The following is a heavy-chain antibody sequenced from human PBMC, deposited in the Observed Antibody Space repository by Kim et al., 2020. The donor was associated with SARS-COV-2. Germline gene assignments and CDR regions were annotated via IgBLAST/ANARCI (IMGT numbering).Heavy chain of an antibody. Sequence: GGSLRLSCAASGFTFSSYAMHWVRQAPGKGLEWVAVISYDGSNKYYADSVKGRSTISRDNSKHTLYLQMNSLRAEATAVYYCARDIMVRGGGYDCGMDVWGQGTTVTVAS. CDR1: GFTFSSYA. V-gene: IGHV3-30*04. CDR2: ISYDGSNK. CDR3: ARDIMVRGGGYDCGMDV. D-gene: IGHD3-10*01. J-gene: IGHJ6*02.